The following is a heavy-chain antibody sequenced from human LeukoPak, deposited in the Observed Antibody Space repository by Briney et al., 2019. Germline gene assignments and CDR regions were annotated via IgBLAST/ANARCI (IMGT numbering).Heavy chain of an antibody. V-gene: IGHV3-74*01. CDR1: GFTFSSYW. J-gene: IGHJ4*02. Sequence: GGSLRLSCAASGFTFSSYWMHWVRQAPGKGLVWVSRINSDGSSTSYADSVKGRFTISRDNAKNTLYLQMNSLRAEDTAVYYCARWAGYSGYDYPFDYWGQGTLVTVPS. D-gene: IGHD5-12*01. CDR3: ARWAGYSGYDYPFDY. CDR2: INSDGSST.